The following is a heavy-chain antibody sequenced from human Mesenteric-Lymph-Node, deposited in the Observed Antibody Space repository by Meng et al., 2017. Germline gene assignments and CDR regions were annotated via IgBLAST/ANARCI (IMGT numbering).Heavy chain of an antibody. D-gene: IGHD3-22*01. CDR2: ISYSGST. CDR1: GGSISSGDYY. J-gene: IGHJ4*02. CDR3: ARTHFYDSSNYGFDY. Sequence: QVQLQESGPGLVNPSQTLSLTCTVSGGSISSGDYYWSWIRQPPGRGLEWIGYISYSGSTYYNPSLKSRVTISVDTSKNQFSLKLSSVTAADTAVYYCARTHFYDSSNYGFDYWGQGTLVTVSS. V-gene: IGHV4-30-4*01.